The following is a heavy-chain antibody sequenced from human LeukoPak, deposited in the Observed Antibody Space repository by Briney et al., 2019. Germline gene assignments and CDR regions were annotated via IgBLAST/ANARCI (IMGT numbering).Heavy chain of an antibody. CDR3: ARGPLFSSNFVYYHYYYGMDV. D-gene: IGHD3-3*02. CDR1: GYTFTSYG. Sequence: ASVKVSCKASGYTFTSYGISWVRQAPGQGLEWMGWISAYNGNTNYAQKLQGRVTMTTDTSTSTAYMELRSLRADDTAVYYCARGPLFSSNFVYYHYYYGMDVWGQGTTVTVSS. V-gene: IGHV1-18*01. J-gene: IGHJ6*02. CDR2: ISAYNGNT.